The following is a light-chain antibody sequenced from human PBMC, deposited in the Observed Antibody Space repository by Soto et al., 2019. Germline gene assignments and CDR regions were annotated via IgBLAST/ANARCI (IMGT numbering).Light chain of an antibody. CDR2: DVS. V-gene: IGLV2-14*01. CDR3: SSYTSSSTRV. J-gene: IGLJ1*01. CDR1: SNEDGGYNY. Sequence: QSALTKPASVSGTHGQSITISCTGTSNEDGGYNYVSWYQQHPGKASKLMIYDVSNRPSGVSNRFSGSKSGNTASLSISGLQAEDEADYYCSSYTSSSTRVFGTGTNVTVL.